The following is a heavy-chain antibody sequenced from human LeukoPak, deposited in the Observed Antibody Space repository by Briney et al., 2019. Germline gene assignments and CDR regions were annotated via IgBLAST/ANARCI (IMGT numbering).Heavy chain of an antibody. CDR1: AFTFSTYN. V-gene: IGHV3-21*01. CDR3: ARDHNWGASFDY. D-gene: IGHD7-27*01. CDR2: ISSSSSSYI. J-gene: IGHJ4*02. Sequence: GGSLRLSCAASAFTFSTYNMNWVRQAPGKGLEWVSSISSSSSSYIYYADSVKGRFTISRDNTKNSLYLQMNGLRAEDTAVYYCARDHNWGASFDYWGQGTLVTVSS.